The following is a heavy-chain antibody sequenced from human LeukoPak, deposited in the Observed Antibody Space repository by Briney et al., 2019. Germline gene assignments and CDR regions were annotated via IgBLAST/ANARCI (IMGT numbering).Heavy chain of an antibody. CDR3: AMIKEG. Sequence: GGSLRLSCAASGFTFSNNWMPWVRQAPGKGLVWVSRINSDGRTTTYADSVKGRFTISRDNAKNTLYLQMNSLRAGDTAVYYCAMIKEGWGQGTLVTVSS. D-gene: IGHD3-22*01. V-gene: IGHV3-74*01. CDR2: INSDGRTT. CDR1: GFTFSNNW. J-gene: IGHJ4*02.